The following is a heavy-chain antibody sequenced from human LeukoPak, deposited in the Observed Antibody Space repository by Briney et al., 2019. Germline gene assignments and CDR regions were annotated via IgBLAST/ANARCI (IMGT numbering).Heavy chain of an antibody. V-gene: IGHV1-2*02. CDR3: VRGGGFRGEAY. CDR2: INPNSGGT. J-gene: IGHJ4*02. CDR1: GYTFSGYY. D-gene: IGHD3-10*01. Sequence: ASVKVSFKASGYTFSGYYIHWVRQAPGQGLEWMGWINPNSGGTNYAQKFQGRVTMTRDTSISTAYMELSRLRSDDTAVYYCVRGGGFRGEAYWGQGTLVTVSS.